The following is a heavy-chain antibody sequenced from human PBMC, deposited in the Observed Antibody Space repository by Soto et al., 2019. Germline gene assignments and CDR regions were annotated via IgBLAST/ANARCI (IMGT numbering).Heavy chain of an antibody. V-gene: IGHV3-30*18. J-gene: IGHJ4*02. CDR3: AKDPRGYGSGSRNAYYFDS. D-gene: IGHD3-10*01. Sequence: QVQLVESGGGVVQPARSLRLSCAASGFTFSSYGMHWVRQAPGKGLEWVAVISYDGSSKYSADSVKGRFTISRDNSKNTLYLQMNTRRAEDTAVYYCAKDPRGYGSGSRNAYYFDSWGQGTLVTVSS. CDR1: GFTFSSYG. CDR2: ISYDGSSK.